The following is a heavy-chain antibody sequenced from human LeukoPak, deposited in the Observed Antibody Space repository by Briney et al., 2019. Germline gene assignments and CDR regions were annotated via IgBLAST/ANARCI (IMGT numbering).Heavy chain of an antibody. CDR1: GFTISSYE. V-gene: IGHV3-48*03. D-gene: IGHD3-22*01. CDR3: AIPTYYYDSSGQGY. CDR2: ITSSGSTI. Sequence: AGGSLRLSCAASGFTISSYEMNWVRQAPGKGLEWVSYITSSGSTIYYADSVKGRFTISRDNAKNSLYLQMNSLRAEDTAVYYCAIPTYYYDSSGQGYWGQGTLVTVSS. J-gene: IGHJ4*02.